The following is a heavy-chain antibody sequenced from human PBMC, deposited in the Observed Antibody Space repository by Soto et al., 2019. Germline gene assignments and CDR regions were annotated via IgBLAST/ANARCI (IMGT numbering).Heavy chain of an antibody. D-gene: IGHD2-15*01. J-gene: IGHJ5*02. CDR2: MYYGGRT. Sequence: SDTLSLTCTVSGGSISSGGYFWSWIRQPPGKGLEWIGYMYYGGRTNYNPSLKSRVTISVDTSKMQVSLKLSSVTAADTAVYFCARGTPSPLIVRSSRGPWFDPWGQGTLVTVSS. V-gene: IGHV4-61*08. CDR1: GGSISSGGYF. CDR3: ARGTPSPLIVRSSRGPWFDP.